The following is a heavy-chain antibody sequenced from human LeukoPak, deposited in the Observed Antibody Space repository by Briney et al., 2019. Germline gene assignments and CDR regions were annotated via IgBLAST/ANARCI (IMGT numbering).Heavy chain of an antibody. CDR2: IWYDGSNK. CDR1: GFTFSSYG. V-gene: IGHV3-33*06. Sequence: GGSLRLSCAASGFTFSSYGMHWVRQAPGKGLEWVAVIWYDGSNKYYADSVKGRFTISRDNSKNTLYLQMNSLRAEDTAVYYCANGRDIVATILDYWGQGTLVTVSS. CDR3: ANGRDIVATILDY. J-gene: IGHJ4*02. D-gene: IGHD5-12*01.